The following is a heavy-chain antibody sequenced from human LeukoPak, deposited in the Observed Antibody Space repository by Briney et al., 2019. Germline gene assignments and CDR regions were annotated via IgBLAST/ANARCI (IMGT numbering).Heavy chain of an antibody. J-gene: IGHJ4*02. CDR1: GFTFSTYA. CDR3: AKGPRVPAADCYFDY. Sequence: GGSLRLSCAASGFTFSTYAMTWVRQAPGKGLEWVSAISGSGNSTYFADSVKGRFTISRDNSKNTLYLQMNSLRAEDTAVYYCAKGPRVPAADCYFDYWGQGTLVTVSS. D-gene: IGHD2-2*01. CDR2: ISGSGNST. V-gene: IGHV3-23*01.